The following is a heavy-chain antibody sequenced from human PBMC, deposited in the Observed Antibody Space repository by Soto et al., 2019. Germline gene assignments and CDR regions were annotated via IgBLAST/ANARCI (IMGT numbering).Heavy chain of an antibody. V-gene: IGHV1-3*01. CDR2: INAGNGNT. CDR3: ARDEVSGGHSDYYFDY. D-gene: IGHD2-21*02. J-gene: IGHJ4*02. CDR1: GYTFTSYA. Sequence: QVQLVQSGAEVKKPGASVKVSCKASGYTFTSYAMHWVRQAPGQRLEWMGWINAGNGNTKYSQKFQGRVTITRDTSASTAYMELSSLRSEDTAVYYCARDEVSGGHSDYYFDYWGQGTLVTVSS.